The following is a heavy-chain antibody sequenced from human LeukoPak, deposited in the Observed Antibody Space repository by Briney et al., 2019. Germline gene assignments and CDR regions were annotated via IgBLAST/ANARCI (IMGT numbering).Heavy chain of an antibody. V-gene: IGHV4-59*01. J-gene: IGHJ4*02. Sequence: SETLTLTCTVSGGSISSYYWSWIRQPPGKGLEWVGYIYYSGSTKYKPSLKRRVTISVDTSKNQFSLKVSSVTAADTAVYYCASSRSSSGWSLIDYWGQGALVTVSS. D-gene: IGHD6-19*01. CDR2: IYYSGST. CDR1: GGSISSYY. CDR3: ASSRSSSGWSLIDY.